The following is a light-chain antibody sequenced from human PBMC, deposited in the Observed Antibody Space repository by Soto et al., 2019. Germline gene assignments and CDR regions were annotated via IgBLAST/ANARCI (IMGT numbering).Light chain of an antibody. J-gene: IGKJ4*01. Sequence: AVQKTEFPSSLSAAVGDRVTITCRASQGIRNDLSWYQQKPGKAPKLLIYDASTLQRGVPSRFSGSGSATDFTLTISSLQPEDFATYYCLQDDSFPLTFGGGTKVEIK. CDR1: QGIRND. V-gene: IGKV1-6*01. CDR3: LQDDSFPLT. CDR2: DAS.